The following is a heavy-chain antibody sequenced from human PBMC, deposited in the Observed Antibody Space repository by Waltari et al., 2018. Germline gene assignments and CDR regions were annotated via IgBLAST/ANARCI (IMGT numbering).Heavy chain of an antibody. CDR2: IIPIFGTA. Sequence: QVQLVQSGAEVKKPGSSVKVSCKASGGHFSSYAISRVRQPPGQGLEWMGGIIPIFGTANYAQKFQGRVTITADESTSTAYMELSSLRSEDTAVYYCARVALQDIVVVPAAIINYYYGMDVWGQGTTVTVSS. CDR1: GGHFSSYA. J-gene: IGHJ6*02. D-gene: IGHD2-2*02. CDR3: ARVALQDIVVVPAAIINYYYGMDV. V-gene: IGHV1-69*01.